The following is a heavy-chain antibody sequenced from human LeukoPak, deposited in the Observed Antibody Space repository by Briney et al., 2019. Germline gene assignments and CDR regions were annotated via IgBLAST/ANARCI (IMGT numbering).Heavy chain of an antibody. CDR2: IIPIFGTA. J-gene: IGHJ1*01. Sequence: SVKVSCKASGGTFSSYAISWVRQAPGQGLEWMGGIIPIFGTANYAQKFQGRVTITTDESTSTAYMELSSLRSEDTAVYYCARDIGGSSTSRGIFQHWGQGTLVTVSS. D-gene: IGHD2-2*01. CDR3: ARDIGGSSTSRGIFQH. CDR1: GGTFSSYA. V-gene: IGHV1-69*05.